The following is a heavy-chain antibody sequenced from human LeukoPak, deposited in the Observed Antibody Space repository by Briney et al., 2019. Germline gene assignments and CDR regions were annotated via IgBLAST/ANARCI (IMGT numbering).Heavy chain of an antibody. D-gene: IGHD3-22*01. V-gene: IGHV4-4*07. Sequence: SETLSLTCTVSGGSISSYCWSWIRQPAGKGLEWIGRIYISGSGSTNYNPSLKSRVTILVDKSKNQFSLKLSSVTAADTAVYYCARQGYYSDSSGYYQHFDYWGQGTLVTVSS. CDR1: GGSISSYC. CDR2: IYISGSGST. CDR3: ARQGYYSDSSGYYQHFDY. J-gene: IGHJ4*02.